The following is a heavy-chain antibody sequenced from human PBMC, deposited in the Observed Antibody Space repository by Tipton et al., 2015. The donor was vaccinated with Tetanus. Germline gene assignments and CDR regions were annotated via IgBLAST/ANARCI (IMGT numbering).Heavy chain of an antibody. CDR1: GYSFTSKW. CDR3: ARQDCSGGSCSLDV. Sequence: QSGPEVKKSGESLKISCKGSGYSFTSKWIGWVRQMPGKGLEWMGIVYPGDSDPRYSPSFQGQVTISADKSISAAYLQWSSLEASDSGIYYCARQDCSGGSCSLDVWGQGTTVTVSS. V-gene: IGHV5-51*01. D-gene: IGHD2-15*01. J-gene: IGHJ6*02. CDR2: VYPGDSDP.